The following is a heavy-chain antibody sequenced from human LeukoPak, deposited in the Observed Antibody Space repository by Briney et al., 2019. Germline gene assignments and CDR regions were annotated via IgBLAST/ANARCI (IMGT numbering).Heavy chain of an antibody. CDR1: GFTFSSYS. D-gene: IGHD3-9*01. V-gene: IGHV3-21*01. CDR2: ISSSSSYI. Sequence: GGSLRLSCAASGFTFSSYSMNWVRQAPGKGLEWVSSISSSSSYIYYADSVKGRFTISRDNAKNSLYLQMNSLRAEDTAVYYCARGPDILTGAVFNYWGQGTLVTVSS. J-gene: IGHJ4*02. CDR3: ARGPDILTGAVFNY.